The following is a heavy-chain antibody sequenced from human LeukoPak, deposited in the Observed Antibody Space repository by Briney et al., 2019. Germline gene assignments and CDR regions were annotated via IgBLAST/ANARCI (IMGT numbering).Heavy chain of an antibody. V-gene: IGHV1-3*01. CDR2: INAGNGNT. Sequence: GASVKVSCKASGYTFTSYAMHWVRQAPGQRLEWMGWINAGNGNTKYSQKFQGRVTITRDTSASTAYMELSSLRSEDTAVYYCARDGYCSGGSCYGVFDYWGQGTLVTVPS. J-gene: IGHJ4*02. CDR1: GYTFTSYA. D-gene: IGHD2-15*01. CDR3: ARDGYCSGGSCYGVFDY.